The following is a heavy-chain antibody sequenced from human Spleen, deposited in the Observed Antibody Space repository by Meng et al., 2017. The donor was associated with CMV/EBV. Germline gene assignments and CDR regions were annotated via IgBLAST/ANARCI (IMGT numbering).Heavy chain of an antibody. CDR3: ASGKDDYFDY. V-gene: IGHV3-23*01. CDR1: GSTFASYA. J-gene: IGHJ4*02. D-gene: IGHD2-15*01. Sequence: EVELLESGGGSVQPGGSLRLSCAASGSTFASYAMSWVRQAPGKGLEWVSGISATGDNTFYTDSVKGRFTISRDNTKNTLYLQMNSLRAEDTALYYCASGKDDYFDYWGQGTLVTVSS. CDR2: ISATGDNT.